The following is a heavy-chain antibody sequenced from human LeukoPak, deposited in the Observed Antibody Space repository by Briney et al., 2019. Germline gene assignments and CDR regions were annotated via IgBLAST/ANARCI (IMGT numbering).Heavy chain of an antibody. D-gene: IGHD2-2*01. J-gene: IGHJ6*02. CDR1: GFTFSSYW. CDR3: ARSQRYCSSTSCYVPYYYGMDV. CDR2: IKQDGSEK. Sequence: PGGSLRLSCAASGFTFSSYWMSWVRQAPGKGLEWVANIKQDGSEKYYVDSVKGRFTISRDNAKNSLYLQMNSLRAEDTAVYYCARSQRYCSSTSCYVPYYYGMDVWGQGTTVTVSS. V-gene: IGHV3-7*03.